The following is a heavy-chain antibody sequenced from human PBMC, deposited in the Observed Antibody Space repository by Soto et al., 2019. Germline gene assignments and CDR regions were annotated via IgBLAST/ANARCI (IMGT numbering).Heavy chain of an antibody. CDR3: ARDTEQWLVLGWFDP. CDR2: INAGNGNT. Sequence: GASVNVSCKDSGYTFTSYAMHWVRQAPGQRLEWMGWINAGNGNTKYSQTFQGRVTITRDTSASTAYMELSSLRSEDTAVYYCARDTEQWLVLGWFDPWGQGTLVTVSS. V-gene: IGHV1-3*01. J-gene: IGHJ5*02. D-gene: IGHD6-19*01. CDR1: GYTFTSYA.